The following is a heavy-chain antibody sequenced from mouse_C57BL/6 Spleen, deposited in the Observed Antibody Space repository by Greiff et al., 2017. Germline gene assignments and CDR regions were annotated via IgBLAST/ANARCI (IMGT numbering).Heavy chain of an antibody. Sequence: EVQVEESGGGLVQPGGSMKLSCAASGFAFSDAWMDWVRQSPEKGLEWVAEIRNKANNHATYYAESVKGRFTISRDDSKSSVYLQMNSLRAEDTGIYYCTRRLGRSYFDYWGQGTTLTVSS. CDR3: TRRLGRSYFDY. CDR1: GFAFSDAW. V-gene: IGHV6-6*01. CDR2: IRNKANNHAT. D-gene: IGHD4-1*01. J-gene: IGHJ2*01.